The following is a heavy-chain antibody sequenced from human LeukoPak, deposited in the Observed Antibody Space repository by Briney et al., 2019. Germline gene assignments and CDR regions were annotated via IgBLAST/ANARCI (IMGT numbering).Heavy chain of an antibody. Sequence: SGGSLRLSCAVSGFTFSSYSMNWVRQAPGKGLEWVSFISSSSSTIYYADSVKGRFTISRDNSKNTLYLQMNSLRAEDTAVYYCAKDIEVLSSPVGYYYYYMDVWGKGTTVTVSS. CDR1: GFTFSSYS. J-gene: IGHJ6*03. V-gene: IGHV3-48*01. CDR2: ISSSSSTI. D-gene: IGHD6-19*01. CDR3: AKDIEVLSSPVGYYYYYMDV.